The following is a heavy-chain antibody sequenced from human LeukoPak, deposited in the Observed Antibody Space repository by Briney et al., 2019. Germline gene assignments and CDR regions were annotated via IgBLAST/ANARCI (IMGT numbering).Heavy chain of an antibody. CDR3: AREASSGWYVVWFDP. CDR2: INPNSGGT. D-gene: IGHD6-19*01. J-gene: IGHJ5*02. CDR1: GYTFTGYY. V-gene: IGHV1-2*02. Sequence: GASVKVSCKASGYTFTGYYMHWVRQAPGRGLEWMGWINPNSGGTNYAQKFQGRVTMTRDTSISTAYMELSRLRSDDTAVYYCAREASSGWYVVWFDPWGQGTLVTVSS.